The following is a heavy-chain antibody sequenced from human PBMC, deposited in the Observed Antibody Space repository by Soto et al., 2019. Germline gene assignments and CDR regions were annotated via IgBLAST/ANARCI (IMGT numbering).Heavy chain of an antibody. J-gene: IGHJ4*02. CDR3: ARVGGPTNFDY. CDR1: GFAFNSYW. Sequence: GGSLRLSCAASGFAFNSYWMTWVRQAPGRGLEWVANIRLDGADQNYADSVKGRFTISRDNAKNLLHLQMNSLRDEDTAVYYCARVGGPTNFDYWGQGTLVTVSS. D-gene: IGHD3-10*01. CDR2: IRLDGADQ. V-gene: IGHV3-7*01.